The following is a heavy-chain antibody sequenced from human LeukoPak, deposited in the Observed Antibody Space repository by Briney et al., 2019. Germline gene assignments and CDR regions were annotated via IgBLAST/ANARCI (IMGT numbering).Heavy chain of an antibody. D-gene: IGHD2-2*02. CDR3: AREMGVVPTAIPTVDS. Sequence: SVKVSCTASGYTFTVHFMHWVRQAPGQGREWMGWIQPKSRGTHYGHKFQGRVTMTRDASMSRAYMELSRLKADDTAVYYCAREMGVVPTAIPTVDSWGQGTLVTVSS. V-gene: IGHV1-2*02. CDR1: GYTFTVHF. CDR2: IQPKSRGT. J-gene: IGHJ4*02.